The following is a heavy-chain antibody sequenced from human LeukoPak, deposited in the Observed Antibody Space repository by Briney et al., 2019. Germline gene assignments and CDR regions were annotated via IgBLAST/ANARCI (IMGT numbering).Heavy chain of an antibody. D-gene: IGHD6-13*01. J-gene: IGHJ3*02. V-gene: IGHV1-2*06. CDR2: INPNSGGT. CDR3: ASMRYSRSWYEDAFDI. CDR1: GYTFTGYY. Sequence: ASVKVSCKASGYTFTGYYMHWVRQAPGQGLEWMGRINPNSGGTNYAQKFQGRVTMTRDTSISTVYMELSRLRSDDTAVYYCASMRYSRSWYEDAFDIWGQGTMVTVSS.